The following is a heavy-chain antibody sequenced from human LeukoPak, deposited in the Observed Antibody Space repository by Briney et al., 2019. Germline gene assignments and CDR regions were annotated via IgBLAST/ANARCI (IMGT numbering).Heavy chain of an antibody. CDR1: GFTFGDYA. D-gene: IGHD6-13*01. CDR2: IRSKAYGGTT. CDR3: TRGSLAIAAAYFDY. V-gene: IGHV3-49*04. Sequence: GGSLRLSCTASGFTFGDYAMSWVRQAPGKGLEWVGFIRSKAYGGTTEYAASVKGRFPISRDDSKSIAYLQMNSLKTEDTAVYYCTRGSLAIAAAYFDYWGQGTLVTVSS. J-gene: IGHJ4*02.